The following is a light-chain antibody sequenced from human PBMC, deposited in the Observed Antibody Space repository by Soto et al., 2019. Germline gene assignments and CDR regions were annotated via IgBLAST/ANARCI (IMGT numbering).Light chain of an antibody. V-gene: IGKV3-20*01. Sequence: TQSPSSLSASVGDRVTITCRASQSISSYLNWYQQKPGQAPRLLIYGASSRATGIPDRFSGSGSGTDFTLTISRLEPEDFAVYYCQQYGSAPPSSTFGQGTKLEIK. CDR3: QQYGSAPPSST. CDR2: GAS. CDR1: QSISSY. J-gene: IGKJ2*01.